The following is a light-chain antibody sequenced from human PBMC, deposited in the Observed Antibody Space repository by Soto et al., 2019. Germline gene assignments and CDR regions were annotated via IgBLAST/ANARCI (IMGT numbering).Light chain of an antibody. CDR2: DVS. J-gene: IGLJ1*01. CDR3: SSYTSSSPLV. V-gene: IGLV2-14*01. Sequence: QSALTQPASVSGSPGQSITISFTGTSSDVGGYNSVSWYQQHPGKAPKLTIYDVSNRPSGISIRFSGSKSGNTASLTISGLQAEDEADYYCSSYTSSSPLVFGTGTKLTVL. CDR1: SSDVGGYNS.